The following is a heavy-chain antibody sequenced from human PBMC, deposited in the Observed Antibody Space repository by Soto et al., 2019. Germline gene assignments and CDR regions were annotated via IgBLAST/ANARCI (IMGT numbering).Heavy chain of an antibody. CDR1: GFTFSGYS. Sequence: GGSLRLSCAASGFTFSGYSMSWVRQAPGKGLEWVSGFRTGGDGGTTYYADSVKGRFTISRDNSKNTLFLQMNSLRPEDTAIYYCAKKVNSGPGSQYFDYWGQGTLVTVSS. V-gene: IGHV3-23*01. CDR2: FRTGGDGGTT. CDR3: AKKVNSGPGSQYFDY. J-gene: IGHJ4*02. D-gene: IGHD3-10*01.